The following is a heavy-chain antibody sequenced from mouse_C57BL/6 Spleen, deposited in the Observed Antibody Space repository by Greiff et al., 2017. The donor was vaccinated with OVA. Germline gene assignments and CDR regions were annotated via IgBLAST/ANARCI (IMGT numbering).Heavy chain of an antibody. CDR1: GYTFTGYW. J-gene: IGHJ2*01. CDR2: IFTGSGST. D-gene: IGHD1-1*01. CDR3: AIDYYGSSGGY. V-gene: IGHV1-9*01. Sequence: QVQLQQSGAELMKPGASVKLSCKATGYTFTGYWIEWVKQRPGQGLEWIGEIFTGSGSTNYNEKLKGKATFTADTSSNTSFMALSSLTTEDSAIYYFAIDYYGSSGGYWGQGTTLTVSS.